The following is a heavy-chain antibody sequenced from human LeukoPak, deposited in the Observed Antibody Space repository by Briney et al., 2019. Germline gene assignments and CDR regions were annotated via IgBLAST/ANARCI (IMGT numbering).Heavy chain of an antibody. J-gene: IGHJ5*02. CDR2: ISPGDSDT. D-gene: IGHD6-13*01. CDR1: GYSFTAYW. Sequence: GESLKISCEASGYSFTAYWICWVRQMPGVGLEWMGIISPGDSDTRYSPSFQGQVSISADKSISTAYLQWSGLKASDTAMYYCARLGSSSSNWFDPWGQGTQVTVSS. CDR3: ARLGSSSSNWFDP. V-gene: IGHV5-51*01.